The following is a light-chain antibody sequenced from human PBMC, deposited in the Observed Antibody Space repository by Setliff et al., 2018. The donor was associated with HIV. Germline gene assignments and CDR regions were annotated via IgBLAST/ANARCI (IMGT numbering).Light chain of an antibody. V-gene: IGLV2-23*01. CDR2: QAS. Sequence: LTQPASVSGSPGQSITISCTGTSGDVGRYNLVSWYQQQPGKPPKLMIYQASKRPSGVSNRFSGSKSGNTASLTISGLQAEDEADYYCCSNTGSNTYVFGTGTKGHRP. CDR3: CSNTGSNTYV. CDR1: SGDVGRYNL. J-gene: IGLJ1*01.